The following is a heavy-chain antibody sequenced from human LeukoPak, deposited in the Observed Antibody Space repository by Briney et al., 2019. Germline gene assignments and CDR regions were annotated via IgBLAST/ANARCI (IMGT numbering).Heavy chain of an antibody. CDR2: ISYDGSIK. CDR1: GFTFSSYG. CDR3: ARPRLRINYYGSGALDY. D-gene: IGHD3-10*01. Sequence: GGSLRLSCAASGFTFSSYGMHWVRQAPGKGLEWVAVISYDGSIKYCADSVKGPFTISRDNSKNTLYLQLNSLRAEDTAVYYCARPRLRINYYGSGALDYWGQGTLVTVSS. V-gene: IGHV3-30*03. J-gene: IGHJ4*02.